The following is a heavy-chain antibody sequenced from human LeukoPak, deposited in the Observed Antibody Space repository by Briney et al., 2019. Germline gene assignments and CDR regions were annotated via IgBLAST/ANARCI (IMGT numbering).Heavy chain of an antibody. D-gene: IGHD1-14*01. CDR3: ATGVADQPWFDP. V-gene: IGHV3-53*01. J-gene: IGHJ5*02. CDR2: IYSGGDT. Sequence: GGSLRLSCAASGFTVSSNYMSWVRQAPGKGLEWVSVIYSGGDTSYADSVKGRFTISRDNAKNSLYLQMNSLRAEDTAVYYCATGVADQPWFDPWGQGTLVTVSS. CDR1: GFTVSSNY.